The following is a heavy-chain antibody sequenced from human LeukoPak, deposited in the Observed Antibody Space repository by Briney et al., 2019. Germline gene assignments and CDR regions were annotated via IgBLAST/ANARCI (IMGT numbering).Heavy chain of an antibody. CDR2: IKQDGSEK. CDR1: GFTFSTYW. J-gene: IGHJ3*02. D-gene: IGHD1-26*01. V-gene: IGHV3-7*01. CDR3: ARADRRIVGATRHDAFDI. Sequence: GGSLRLSCAASGFTFSTYWMSWVRQAPGKGLEWVANIKQDGSEKYYVDSVKGRFTISRDNAKNSLYLQMNSLRAEDTAVYYCARADRRIVGATRHDAFDIWGQGTMVTVSS.